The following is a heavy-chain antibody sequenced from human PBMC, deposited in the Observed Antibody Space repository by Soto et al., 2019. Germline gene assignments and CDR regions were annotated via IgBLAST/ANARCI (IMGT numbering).Heavy chain of an antibody. Sequence: ASVKVSCKASGYTFTSYAMHWVRQAPGQRLEWMGWINAGNGNTKYSQKFQGRVTITRDTSASTAYMELSSLRSEETAVYYCARGIAVAAVVTAIDYWGQGTLVTVSS. CDR3: ARGIAVAAVVTAIDY. V-gene: IGHV1-3*01. CDR1: GYTFTSYA. CDR2: INAGNGNT. D-gene: IGHD6-19*01. J-gene: IGHJ4*02.